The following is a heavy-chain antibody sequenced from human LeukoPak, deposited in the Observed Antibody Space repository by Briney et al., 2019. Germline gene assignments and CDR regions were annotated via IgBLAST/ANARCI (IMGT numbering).Heavy chain of an antibody. V-gene: IGHV4-39*07. CDR1: GGSISSSSYY. Sequence: SETLSLTCTVSGGSISSSSYYWGWIRQPPGEGLEWIGSMYDSGSTYYNPSLKSRVTISVDTSKNQFSLKLSSVTAADTAVYYCARGRYYYDTTSIIDYWGQGTLVTVSS. CDR3: ARGRYYYDTTSIIDY. D-gene: IGHD3-22*01. J-gene: IGHJ4*02. CDR2: MYDSGST.